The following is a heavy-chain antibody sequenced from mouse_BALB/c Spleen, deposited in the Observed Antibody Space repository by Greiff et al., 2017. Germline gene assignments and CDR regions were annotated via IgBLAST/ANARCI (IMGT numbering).Heavy chain of an antibody. Sequence: QVQLQQSGPELVKPGASVRISCKASGYTFTSYYIHWVKQRPGQGLEWIGWIYPGNVNTKYNEKFKGKATLTADKSSSTAYMQLSSLTSEDSAVYFCARGGGSSWYFDVWGAGTTVTVSS. CDR1: GYTFTSYY. CDR2: IYPGNVNT. J-gene: IGHJ1*01. V-gene: IGHV1S56*01. D-gene: IGHD1-1*01. CDR3: ARGGGSSWYFDV.